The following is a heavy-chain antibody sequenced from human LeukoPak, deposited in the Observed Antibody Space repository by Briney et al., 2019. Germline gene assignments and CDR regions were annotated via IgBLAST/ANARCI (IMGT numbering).Heavy chain of an antibody. D-gene: IGHD3-3*01. J-gene: IGHJ6*02. Sequence: GGSLRLSCAASGFTFRSYSMNWVRQVPGKGLEWVSSIGSSSTYIYYADSVKGRFIISRDNAKNSLYLQMNSLRAEDTAVYYCARPHPRTVFGVFSYYYGMDVWGQGTTVTVSS. V-gene: IGHV3-21*01. CDR2: IGSSSTYI. CDR3: ARPHPRTVFGVFSYYYGMDV. CDR1: GFTFRSYS.